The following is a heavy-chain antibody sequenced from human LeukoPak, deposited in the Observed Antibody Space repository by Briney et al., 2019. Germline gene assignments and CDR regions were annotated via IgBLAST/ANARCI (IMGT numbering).Heavy chain of an antibody. CDR1: GGSISRSAYY. Sequence: SETLSLTCTVSGGSISRSAYYWGWTRQSPGKGLEWIGNIYYSGATYYSPSLRSRVTISVDTSKNQFSLRLTSVTAADTAVYFCARARAPQWFDPWGQGTLVTVSS. V-gene: IGHV4-39*07. CDR2: IYYSGAT. J-gene: IGHJ5*02. CDR3: ARARAPQWFDP.